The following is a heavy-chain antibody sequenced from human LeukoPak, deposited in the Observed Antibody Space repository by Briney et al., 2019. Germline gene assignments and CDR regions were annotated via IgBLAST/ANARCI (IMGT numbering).Heavy chain of an antibody. CDR2: VNSDGNIT. CDR3: VRRGLVPAFDI. CDR1: GFTFSSYW. D-gene: IGHD3-10*02. Sequence: GGSLRLSCAASGFTFSSYWMHWVRQAPGKGLVWPSRVNSDGNITTYADSVRGRLTISRDNAKNTLYLQMNSLGAEDTAVYYCVRRGLVPAFDIWGQGTMVTVTS. J-gene: IGHJ3*02. V-gene: IGHV3-74*01.